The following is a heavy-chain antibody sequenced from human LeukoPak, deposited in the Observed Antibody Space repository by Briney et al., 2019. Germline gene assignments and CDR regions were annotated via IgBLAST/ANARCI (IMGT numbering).Heavy chain of an antibody. CDR1: GYTFTSYY. CDR2: INPSDNST. J-gene: IGHJ4*02. V-gene: IGHV1-46*01. CDR3: ARVKGYSYGSFDCSY. Sequence: ASVKVSCKASGYTFTSYYTHWVRQAPGQGLEWMGIINPSDNSTSYPQKFQGRVTMTRDTSTSTVYMELSSLRSEDTAVYYCARVKGYSYGSFDCSYWGQGTLVTVSS. D-gene: IGHD5-18*01.